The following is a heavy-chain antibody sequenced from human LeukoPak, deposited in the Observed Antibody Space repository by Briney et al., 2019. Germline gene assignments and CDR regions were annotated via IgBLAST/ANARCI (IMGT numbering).Heavy chain of an antibody. CDR3: ARTRDSSGDRPVISN. Sequence: ASVKVSCKASGYTFTSYDINWVRQATGQGLEWMGWMNPNSGNTGYAQKFQGRVTITRNTSISTAYMELSSLRSEDTAVYYCARTRDSSGDRPVISNWGQGTLVTVSS. V-gene: IGHV1-8*03. D-gene: IGHD3-22*01. CDR1: GYTFTSYD. J-gene: IGHJ4*02. CDR2: MNPNSGNT.